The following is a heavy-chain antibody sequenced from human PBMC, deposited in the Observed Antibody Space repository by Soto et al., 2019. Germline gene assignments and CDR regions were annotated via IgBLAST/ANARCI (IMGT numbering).Heavy chain of an antibody. J-gene: IGHJ6*02. CDR2: INSDGSST. CDR1: GFTFSSYW. D-gene: IGHD2-2*01. V-gene: IGHV3-74*01. CDR3: ARDDRCSSTSCYYYGMDV. Sequence: GGSLRLSCAASGFTFSSYWMHWVRQAPGKGLVWVSRINSDGSSTSYADSVKGRFTISRDNAKNTLYLQMNSLRAEDTAVYYCARDDRCSSTSCYYYGMDVWGQGTTVTVSS.